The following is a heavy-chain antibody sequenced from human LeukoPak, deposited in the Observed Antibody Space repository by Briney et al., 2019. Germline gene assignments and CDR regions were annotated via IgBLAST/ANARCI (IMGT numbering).Heavy chain of an antibody. V-gene: IGHV3-7*01. J-gene: IGHJ4*02. CDR1: GFTFSSYW. D-gene: IGHD3-16*02. CDR2: IKQGGSEK. CDR3: ARADYDYVWGSYRQYYFDY. Sequence: GGSLRLSCAASGFTFSSYWMSWVRQAPGKGLEWVANIKQGGSEKYYVDSVKGRFTVSRDNAKNSLYLQMNSQRAEDTAVYYCARADYDYVWGSYRQYYFDYWGQGTLVTVSS.